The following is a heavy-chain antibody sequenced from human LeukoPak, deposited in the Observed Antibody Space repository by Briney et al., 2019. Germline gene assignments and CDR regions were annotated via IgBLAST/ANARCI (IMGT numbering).Heavy chain of an antibody. CDR3: ARDGSDDSSGYYYGSLAY. CDR1: GGSISTYY. J-gene: IGHJ4*02. CDR2: ISYNGNT. V-gene: IGHV4-59*12. D-gene: IGHD3-22*01. Sequence: SETLSLTCTVSGGSISTYYWSWIRQPPGKGLEWIGYISYNGNTNYNPSLKSRVTISVDTSKNQFSLKLSSVTAADTAVYYCARDGSDDSSGYYYGSLAYWGQGTLVTVSS.